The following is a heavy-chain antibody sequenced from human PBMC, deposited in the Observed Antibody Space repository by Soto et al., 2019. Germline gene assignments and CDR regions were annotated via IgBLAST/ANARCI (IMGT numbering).Heavy chain of an antibody. Sequence: QLQLQESSPRLLKPSETLSLTCSVSDGSINRRSYYWGWIRQSPGKGLEWIGSVYYSGNTYYNPSLKSRVPISVDTSKTHFSLKLTSVAVADTAIYYCTRHKSSDYVQGYFQYWSQGTLVTVSS. CDR3: TRHKSSDYVQGYFQY. J-gene: IGHJ1*01. V-gene: IGHV4-39*01. CDR2: VYYSGNT. D-gene: IGHD4-17*01. CDR1: DGSINRRSYY.